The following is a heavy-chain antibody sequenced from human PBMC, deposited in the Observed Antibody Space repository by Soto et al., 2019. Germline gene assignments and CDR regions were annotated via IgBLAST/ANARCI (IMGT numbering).Heavy chain of an antibody. Sequence: GGSLRLSCVASGFDFRRYEMNWVRQAPGKGLEWVSNIRSNDESIYYADSVKGRVSVSRDNAKNSLFLEMNSLRVDDTAVYYCARETLRDAIDIWGQGTMVTVSS. CDR3: ARETLRDAIDI. CDR2: IRSNDESI. V-gene: IGHV3-48*03. J-gene: IGHJ3*02. CDR1: GFDFRRYE.